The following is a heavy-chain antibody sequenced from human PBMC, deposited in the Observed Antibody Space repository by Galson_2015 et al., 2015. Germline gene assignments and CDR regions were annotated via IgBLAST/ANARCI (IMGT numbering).Heavy chain of an antibody. CDR3: ARDRKAVTRRQKRYYYYYGMDV. Sequence: SLRLSCAASGFTFSDHYMDWVRQAPGKGLEWVGRTRNKANSYTTEYAASVKGRFTISRDDSKNSLYLQMNSLKTEDTAVYYCARDRKAVTRRQKRYYYYYGMDVWGQGTTVTVSS. D-gene: IGHD4-17*01. CDR2: TRNKANSYTT. J-gene: IGHJ6*02. V-gene: IGHV3-72*01. CDR1: GFTFSDHY.